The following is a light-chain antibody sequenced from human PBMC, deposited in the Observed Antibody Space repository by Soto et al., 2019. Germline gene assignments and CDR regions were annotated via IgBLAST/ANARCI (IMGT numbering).Light chain of an antibody. V-gene: IGLV1-40*01. Sequence: QSVLTQPPSVSGAPGQRVTDSCTGSSSNIGAGYDVHWYQQLPGAAPKLLIYANSNRPSGVPDRFSGSKSGTSASLAITGLQAEDEADYYCQSYDSSLSGFYVFGTGTKLTVL. J-gene: IGLJ1*01. CDR1: SSNIGAGYD. CDR2: ANS. CDR3: QSYDSSLSGFYV.